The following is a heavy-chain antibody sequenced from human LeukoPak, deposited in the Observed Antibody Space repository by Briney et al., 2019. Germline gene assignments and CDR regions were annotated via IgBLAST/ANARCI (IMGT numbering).Heavy chain of an antibody. J-gene: IGHJ4*02. Sequence: GSLRLSCAASGFTFSGFAMSWVRRTPGKGLEWVSGISGSGDNTLYADSVKGRFTISRDNSKNTLYLEMNSLRAEDTAVYYCAKEHSSGWYDHFDYWGQGTLVTVSS. D-gene: IGHD6-19*01. V-gene: IGHV3-23*01. CDR2: ISGSGDNT. CDR3: AKEHSSGWYDHFDY. CDR1: GFTFSGFA.